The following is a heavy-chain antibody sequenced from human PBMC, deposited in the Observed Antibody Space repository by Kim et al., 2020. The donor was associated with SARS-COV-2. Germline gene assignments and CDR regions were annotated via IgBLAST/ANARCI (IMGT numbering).Heavy chain of an antibody. CDR2: ISGSGGST. CDR1: GFTFSSYA. V-gene: IGHV3-23*01. J-gene: IGHJ5*02. D-gene: IGHD3-16*01. Sequence: GGSLRLSCAASGFTFSSYAMSWVRQAPGKGLEWVSAISGSGGSTYYADSVKGRFTISRDNSKNTLYLQMNSLRAEDTAVYYCAKLSNNLGQGNWFDPWGQGTLVTVSS. CDR3: AKLSNNLGQGNWFDP.